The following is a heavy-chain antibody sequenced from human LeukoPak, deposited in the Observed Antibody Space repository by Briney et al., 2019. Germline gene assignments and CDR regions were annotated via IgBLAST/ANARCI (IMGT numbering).Heavy chain of an antibody. V-gene: IGHV3-30*02. Sequence: GGSLRLSCVASGFTFSSDGMHWVRQAPGKGLEWVAFIRYDVGNKYYADSVTGRFTISRDNSKNTLYLQMNSLKTEATAVYYCTTVRGYTSGWPFDYWGQGILVTVSS. J-gene: IGHJ4*02. D-gene: IGHD6-19*01. CDR2: IRYDVGNK. CDR1: GFTFSSDG. CDR3: TTVRGYTSGWPFDY.